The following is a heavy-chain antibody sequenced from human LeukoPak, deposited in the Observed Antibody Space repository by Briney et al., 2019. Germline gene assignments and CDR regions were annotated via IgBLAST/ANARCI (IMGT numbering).Heavy chain of an antibody. J-gene: IGHJ4*02. CDR2: INHSGST. Sequence: SETLSLTYAVYGGSFSGYYWSWIRQPPGKGLEWIGEINHSGSTNYNPSLKSRVTISVDTSKNQFSLKLSSVTAADTAVYYCARGPPEKVAGAYYFDYWGQGTLVTVSS. D-gene: IGHD6-19*01. CDR3: ARGPPEKVAGAYYFDY. V-gene: IGHV4-34*01. CDR1: GGSFSGYY.